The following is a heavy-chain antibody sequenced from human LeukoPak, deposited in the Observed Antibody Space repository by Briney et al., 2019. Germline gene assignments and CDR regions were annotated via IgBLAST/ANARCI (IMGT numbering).Heavy chain of an antibody. J-gene: IGHJ4*02. CDR2: ISSGSSYT. Sequence: GGSLRLSCEASGFTFSDYYMSWIRQAPGKGLEWVSYISSGSSYTNYAVSVKGRFTISRDNPRSSLYLQMDSLGAEDTAVYYCARASMRMATAGLVDSWGQGTLVTVSS. CDR1: GFTFSDYY. V-gene: IGHV3-11*05. D-gene: IGHD5-24*01. CDR3: ARASMRMATAGLVDS.